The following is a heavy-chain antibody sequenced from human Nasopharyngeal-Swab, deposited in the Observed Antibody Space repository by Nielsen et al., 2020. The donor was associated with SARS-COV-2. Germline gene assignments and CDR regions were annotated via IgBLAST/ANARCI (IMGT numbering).Heavy chain of an antibody. D-gene: IGHD2-2*02. CDR3: ALYIPTGGMDV. CDR1: GFSLSTSGMC. J-gene: IGHJ6*02. Sequence: SGPTLVKPTPTLTLTCTFSGFSLSTSGMCVSWIRPPPGKALEWLERIDWDDDKYYSTSMKTRLTISKDTSKTQVVLTMTNMDPVDTATYYCALYIPTGGMDVWGQGTTVTVSS. CDR2: IDWDDDK. V-gene: IGHV2-70*11.